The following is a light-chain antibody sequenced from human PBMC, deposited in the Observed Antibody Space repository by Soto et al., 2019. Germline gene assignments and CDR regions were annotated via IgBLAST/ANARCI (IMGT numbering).Light chain of an antibody. V-gene: IGKV1-12*01. CDR3: LQVDSFPRA. CDR2: AAS. CDR1: QDIGGR. Sequence: DIQMTQSPSSVSESGGDIIPITCRASQDIGGRLSWFQPKPGKAPQYLIQAASILQSGVPSRFSGRGPVTEFHLTSQSLQPEDFAAYFGLQVDSFPRAFGLADKVEI. J-gene: IGKJ1*01.